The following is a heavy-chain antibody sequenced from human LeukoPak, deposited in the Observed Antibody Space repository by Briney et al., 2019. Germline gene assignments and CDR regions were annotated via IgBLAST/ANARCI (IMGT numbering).Heavy chain of an antibody. D-gene: IGHD1-1*01. J-gene: IGHJ4*02. CDR1: GGSISSGSYY. CDR2: IYTSGST. V-gene: IGHV4-61*02. CDR3: ARGTPFDY. Sequence: SETLSLTCTVSGGSISSGSYYWTWIRQPAGKGLEWIGRIYTSGSTNYNASLQSRVTISVDTSKNQFSLRLSSVTAADTAVYYCARGTPFDYWGQGTLVTVSS.